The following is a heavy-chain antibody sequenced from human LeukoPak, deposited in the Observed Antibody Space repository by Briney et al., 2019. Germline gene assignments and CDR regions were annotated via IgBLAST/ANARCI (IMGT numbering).Heavy chain of an antibody. CDR2: ISHSGST. V-gene: IGHV4-34*01. CDR3: ASTGPSGWYLVEGGRFGYRRRNFDY. D-gene: IGHD6-19*01. J-gene: IGHJ4*02. Sequence: PSETLSLTCAVYGGSFSGYYWSWIRQPPGKGLEWIGEISHSGSTNYNPSLKSRVTISVDTSKNQFSLKLSSVTAADTAVYYCASTGPSGWYLVEGGRFGYRRRNFDYWGQGTLVTVSS. CDR1: GGSFSGYY.